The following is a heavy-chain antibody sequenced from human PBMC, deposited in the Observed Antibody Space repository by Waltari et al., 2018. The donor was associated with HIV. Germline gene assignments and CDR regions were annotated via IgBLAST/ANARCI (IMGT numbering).Heavy chain of an antibody. CDR2: IKQDGSEK. Sequence: EVQLVESGGGVVQPGGSLRLSGAASGVTFSTYWMSWVRQAPGKGMWWVANIKQDGSEKYYVDSVKGRFTISRDNAKNSLYLQMNSLRAEDTAVYYCARDNWNDGLDIWGQGTMVTVSS. D-gene: IGHD1-1*01. V-gene: IGHV3-7*01. J-gene: IGHJ3*02. CDR3: ARDNWNDGLDI. CDR1: GVTFSTYW.